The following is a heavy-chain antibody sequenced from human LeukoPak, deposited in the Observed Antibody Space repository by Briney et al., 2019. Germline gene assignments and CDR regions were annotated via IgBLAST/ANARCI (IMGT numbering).Heavy chain of an antibody. CDR3: ARAFNDGFDI. CDR2: ISSSGSRI. J-gene: IGHJ3*02. Sequence: PGGSLRLSCAASGFTFRDYYMGWIRQAPGKGLEWGSYISSSGSRIYNADSVKGRFTISRDNAKKSLYLQMNRLRAEDTAVYYCARAFNDGFDIWGQGTMVTVSS. V-gene: IGHV3-11*04. CDR1: GFTFRDYY.